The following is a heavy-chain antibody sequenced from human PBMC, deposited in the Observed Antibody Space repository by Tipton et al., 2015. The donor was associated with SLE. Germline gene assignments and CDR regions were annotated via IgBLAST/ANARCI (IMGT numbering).Heavy chain of an antibody. J-gene: IGHJ4*02. V-gene: IGHV4-39*07. Sequence: TLSLTCTVSGGSISSSSYYWGWIRQPPGKGLEWIGSIYYSGSTYYNPSLKSRVTISVDTSKNQFSLKLSSVTAADTAVYYCARDLGVGATFSDYWGQGTLVTVSS. CDR3: ARDLGVGATFSDY. D-gene: IGHD1-26*01. CDR1: GGSISSSSYY. CDR2: IYYSGST.